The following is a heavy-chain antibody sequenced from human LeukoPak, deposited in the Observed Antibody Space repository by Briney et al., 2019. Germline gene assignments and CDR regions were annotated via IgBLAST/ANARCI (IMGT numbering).Heavy chain of an antibody. CDR1: GFTFSSYG. CDR3: AKPYSPPFDI. V-gene: IGHV3-30*18. Sequence: GGSLRLSCAASGFTFSSYGMHWVRQAPGKGLEWVAVISYDGSNKYYADSVKGRFTIPRDNSKNTLYLQMNSLRAEDTAVYYCAKPYSPPFDIWGQGTMVTVSS. CDR2: ISYDGSNK. D-gene: IGHD2-21*01. J-gene: IGHJ3*02.